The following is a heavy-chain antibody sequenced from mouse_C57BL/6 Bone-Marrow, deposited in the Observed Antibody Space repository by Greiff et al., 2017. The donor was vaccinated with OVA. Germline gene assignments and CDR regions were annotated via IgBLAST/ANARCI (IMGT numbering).Heavy chain of an antibody. D-gene: IGHD2-13*01. CDR3: AKKGLGFAY. Sequence: VMLVESGPGLVQPSQSLSITCTVSGFSLTSYGVHWVRQSPGKGLEWLGVVWRGGSTDYNAAFMSRLSITKDNSKSQVFFKMNSLQADDTAIYYCAKKGLGFAYWGQGTLVTVSA. V-gene: IGHV2-5*01. CDR1: GFSLTSYG. J-gene: IGHJ3*01. CDR2: VWRGGST.